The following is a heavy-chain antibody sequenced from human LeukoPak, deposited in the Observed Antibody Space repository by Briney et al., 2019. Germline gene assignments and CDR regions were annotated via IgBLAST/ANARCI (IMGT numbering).Heavy chain of an antibody. CDR3: ARVAGHDIRGLITYYFDD. J-gene: IGHJ4*02. CDR1: GLTFRSYG. D-gene: IGHD3-10*01. V-gene: IGHV3-33*01. Sequence: GGSLRLSCAASGLTFRSYGMQWVRQAPGKGLEWVAIIWYDGSKKYYADSVEGRFTISRDNSKNTLYLQMNSLRAEDTAVYYCARVAGHDIRGLITYYFDDWGQGTLVTVSS. CDR2: IWYDGSKK.